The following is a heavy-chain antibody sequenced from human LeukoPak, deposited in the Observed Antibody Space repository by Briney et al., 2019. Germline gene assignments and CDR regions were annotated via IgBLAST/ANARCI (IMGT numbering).Heavy chain of an antibody. CDR1: GGSFSGYY. Sequence: SETLSLTCAVYGGSFSGYYWSWIRQPPGKGLEWIGEVNHSGSTNYNPSLKSRVTISVDTSKNQFSLKLSSVTAADTAVYYCARHLRITMVQGYLGPLKYWGQGTLVTVSS. CDR2: VNHSGST. J-gene: IGHJ4*02. CDR3: ARHLRITMVQGYLGPLKY. V-gene: IGHV4-34*01. D-gene: IGHD3-10*01.